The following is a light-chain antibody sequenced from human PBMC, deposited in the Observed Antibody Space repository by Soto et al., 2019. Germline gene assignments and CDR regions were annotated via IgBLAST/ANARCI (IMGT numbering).Light chain of an antibody. J-gene: IGLJ2*01. Sequence: QSALTQPRSVSGSPGQSVTISCTGTSSDVGGYNYVSWYQQHPGKAPKLMIYDVSKRPSGVPDRFSGSKSGNSASLTISGLQAEDEDDYYCGSYAGSYAVVFGGGTQLTVL. V-gene: IGLV2-11*01. CDR3: GSYAGSYAVV. CDR1: SSDVGGYNY. CDR2: DVS.